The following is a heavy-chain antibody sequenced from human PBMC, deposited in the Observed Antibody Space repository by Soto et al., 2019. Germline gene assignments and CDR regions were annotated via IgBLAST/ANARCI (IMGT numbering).Heavy chain of an antibody. V-gene: IGHV3-11*06. CDR3: ARLRASSWYMGGYLDY. CDR2: IVIGSDYT. Sequence: GGSLRLSCAASGFTFSDYYMSWIRQAPGKGLEWVSYIVIGSDYTNYADSVKGRFTISRDNAKNSLYLEMNSLRVEDTAVYYCARLRASSWYMGGYLDYWGQGTLVTVST. J-gene: IGHJ4*02. D-gene: IGHD6-13*01. CDR1: GFTFSDYY.